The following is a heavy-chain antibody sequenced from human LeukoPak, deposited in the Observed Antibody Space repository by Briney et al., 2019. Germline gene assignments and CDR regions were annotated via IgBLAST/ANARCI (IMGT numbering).Heavy chain of an antibody. CDR3: ARIGIFDWSAGDVDY. CDR2: INPSGGST. J-gene: IGHJ4*02. CDR1: GYTFTSYY. Sequence: GESLKISCKGSGYTFTSYYMHWVRQAPGQGLEWMGIINPSGGSTSYAQKFQGRVTMTRDTSTSTVYMELSSLRSEDTAVYYCARIGIFDWSAGDVDYWGQGTLVTVSS. D-gene: IGHD3-9*01. V-gene: IGHV1-46*01.